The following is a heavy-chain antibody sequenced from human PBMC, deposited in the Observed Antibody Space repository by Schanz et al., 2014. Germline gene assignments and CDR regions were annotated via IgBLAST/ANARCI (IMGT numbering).Heavy chain of an antibody. D-gene: IGHD6-13*01. CDR2: IDYAGST. Sequence: EVQVVESGGGLVQPGGSLRLSCAVSGFTVSANYMIWVRQPPGKGLEWVSLIDYAGSTNYADSVKGRFTISRDNSKNMVFLQMTSLRAEDTAVYYCAKEKEEVAADGSFFDYWGQGTLVTVSS. CDR1: GFTVSANY. J-gene: IGHJ4*02. CDR3: AKEKEEVAADGSFFDY. V-gene: IGHV3-66*02.